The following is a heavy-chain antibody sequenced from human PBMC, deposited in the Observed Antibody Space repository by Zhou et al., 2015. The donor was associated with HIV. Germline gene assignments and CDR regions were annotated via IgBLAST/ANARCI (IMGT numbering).Heavy chain of an antibody. V-gene: IGHV1-69*06. CDR1: GGTFSDYS. J-gene: IGHJ1*01. CDR3: ARATTPQPYLSSFQN. CDR2: IIPLFPTP. Sequence: QVQLVQSGAEVKKPGSSVKVSCESSGGTFSDYSINWVRQAPGQGLEWMGGIIPLFPTPNYAETFQDRLTITADKSTGTAYMELTSLTSDDTAVYYCARATTPQPYLSSFQNWGQGTVV. D-gene: IGHD1-1*01.